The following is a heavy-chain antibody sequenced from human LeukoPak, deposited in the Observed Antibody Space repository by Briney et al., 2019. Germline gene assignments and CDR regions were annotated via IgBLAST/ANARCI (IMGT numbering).Heavy chain of an antibody. CDR3: ARAFRIAAAGTEGDY. CDR1: GYTFSIYG. CDR2: ISTYSNNT. Sequence: ASVKVSCKTSGYTFSIYGIAWVRQAPGQGLEWMGYISTYSNNTSSAQNFQGRVTLTTDTSTGTAYMELRSLRSDDTAVYHCARAFRIAAAGTEGDYWGQGTLVTVSS. V-gene: IGHV1-18*01. J-gene: IGHJ4*02. D-gene: IGHD6-13*01.